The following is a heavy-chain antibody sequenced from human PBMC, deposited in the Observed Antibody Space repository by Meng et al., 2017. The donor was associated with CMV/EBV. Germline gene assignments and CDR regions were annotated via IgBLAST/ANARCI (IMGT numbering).Heavy chain of an antibody. J-gene: IGHJ6*02. Sequence: ASVKVSCKASGYTFTSYGISWVRQAPGQGLEWMGWISAYNGNTNHAQKLQGRVTMTTDTSTSTAYMELRSLRSDDTAVYYCARDGGQWPGGSHYYYYYGMDVWGQGTTVTVSS. CDR1: GYTFTSYG. CDR3: ARDGGQWPGGSHYYYYYGMDV. CDR2: ISAYNGNT. D-gene: IGHD6-19*01. V-gene: IGHV1-18*01.